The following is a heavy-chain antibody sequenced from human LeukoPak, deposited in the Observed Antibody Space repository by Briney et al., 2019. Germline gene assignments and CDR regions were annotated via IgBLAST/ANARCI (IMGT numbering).Heavy chain of an antibody. CDR3: ARIMNDFWSGYYPLALNY. V-gene: IGHV3-33*08. CDR2: IWHDGRSK. CDR1: GFTFSNYV. D-gene: IGHD3-3*01. Sequence: GVSLRLSCAASGFTFSNYVMNWVRHAPGKGLEGVAVIWHDGRSKYYVDSAKGRLTISRDNSKNTLYLQMNSLRAEDTAVYYCARIMNDFWSGYYPLALNYWGQGAPVTVSS. J-gene: IGHJ4*02.